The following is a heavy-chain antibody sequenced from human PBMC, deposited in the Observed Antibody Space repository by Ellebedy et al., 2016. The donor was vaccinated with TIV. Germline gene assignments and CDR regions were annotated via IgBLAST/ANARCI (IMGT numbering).Heavy chain of an antibody. V-gene: IGHV3-7*01. J-gene: IGHJ4*02. Sequence: GGSLRLSCATSGLTFSNYWMTWVRQAPGKGLEWVANIKQDGSEKYYVDSVKGRFSISRDNAKNSLYLQMNSLTDEDTAVYYCARDQWLGRAYYFDSWGQGTLVTVSS. D-gene: IGHD6-19*01. CDR1: GLTFSNYW. CDR3: ARDQWLGRAYYFDS. CDR2: IKQDGSEK.